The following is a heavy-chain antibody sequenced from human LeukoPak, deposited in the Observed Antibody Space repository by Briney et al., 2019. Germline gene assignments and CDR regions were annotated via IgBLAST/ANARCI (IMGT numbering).Heavy chain of an antibody. CDR3: ARDSSSGWYHGY. D-gene: IGHD6-19*01. CDR1: GFTFSSYS. V-gene: IGHV3-21*01. J-gene: IGHJ4*02. CDR2: ISSSSSYI. Sequence: PGGSLRLSCAASGFTFSSYSMNWVRKAPGKGMEWVSSISSSSSYIYYADSVKGRFTISRDNAKNSLYLQMNSLRAEDTAVYYCARDSSSGWYHGYWGQGTLVTVSS.